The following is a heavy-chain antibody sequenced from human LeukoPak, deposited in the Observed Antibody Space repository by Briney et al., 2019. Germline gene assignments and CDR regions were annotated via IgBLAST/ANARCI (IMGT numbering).Heavy chain of an antibody. CDR3: AREQWFDP. V-gene: IGHV3-66*01. CDR1: GFTVSNNY. Sequence: GGSLGLSCAASGFTVSNNYMSWVRQAPGKGLEWVSVIYSSGSTYYADSVKGRFTISRDTSKNTLYLQMNILRVEDTAVYFCAREQWFDPWGQGTLVIVSS. CDR2: IYSSGST. J-gene: IGHJ5*02.